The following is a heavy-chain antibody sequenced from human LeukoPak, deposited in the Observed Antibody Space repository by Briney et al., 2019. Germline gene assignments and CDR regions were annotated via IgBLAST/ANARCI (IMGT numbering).Heavy chain of an antibody. CDR2: INSDGINT. V-gene: IGHV3-74*01. J-gene: IGHJ5*02. D-gene: IGHD3-22*01. Sequence: GGSLRLSCAASGFTFSNYWMHWVRQTPGKGLVWVSRINSDGINTSYADSVKGRFTISRDNAKNTLNLQMNSLRAEDAAVYYCARDLGQYYDTSDNWFDPWGQGTLVTVSS. CDR1: GFTFSNYW. CDR3: ARDLGQYYDTSDNWFDP.